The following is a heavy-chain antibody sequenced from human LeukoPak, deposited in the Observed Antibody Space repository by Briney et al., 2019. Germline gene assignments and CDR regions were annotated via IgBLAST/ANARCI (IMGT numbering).Heavy chain of an antibody. CDR2: IYPGDSDT. CDR3: ARYNDFWSGYYPGGHNWFDP. D-gene: IGHD3-3*01. J-gene: IGHJ5*02. CDR1: GSSFTSYW. Sequence: NLGASLKISCKGSGSSFTSYWIGWVRQMPGKGLEWMGIIYPGDSDTRYSPSFQGQVTISADKSISTAYLQWSSLKASDTAMYYCARYNDFWSGYYPGGHNWFDPWGQGTLVTVSS. V-gene: IGHV5-51*01.